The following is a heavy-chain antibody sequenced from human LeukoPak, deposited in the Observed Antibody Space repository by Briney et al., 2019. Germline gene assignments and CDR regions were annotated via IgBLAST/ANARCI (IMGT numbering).Heavy chain of an antibody. CDR1: GGSISSYY. D-gene: IGHD6-13*01. CDR2: IYYSGST. CDR3: ARLEYSSSGSWFDP. V-gene: IGHV4-59*08. Sequence: SETLSLTCTVSGGSISSYYWSWIRQPPGKGLEWIGYIYYSGSTNYNPSLKSRVTISVDTSKNQFSLKLSSVTAADTAVYYCARLEYSSSGSWFDPWGQGTLVTVS. J-gene: IGHJ5*02.